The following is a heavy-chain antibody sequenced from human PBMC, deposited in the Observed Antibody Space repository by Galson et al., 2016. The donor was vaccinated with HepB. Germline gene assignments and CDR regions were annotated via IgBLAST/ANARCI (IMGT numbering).Heavy chain of an antibody. CDR1: GGSISVYY. D-gene: IGHD1-26*01. V-gene: IGHV4-59*01. CDR2: IHYSGST. Sequence: SETLSLTCTVSGGSISVYYWSWIRQPPGKGLEWIGYIHYSGSTNYNPSLKSRVTISVDTSQSQFSLKMSSVTAADTAVYYCTRGAKGIVGAADYWGQGTLVTVSS. J-gene: IGHJ4*02. CDR3: TRGAKGIVGAADY.